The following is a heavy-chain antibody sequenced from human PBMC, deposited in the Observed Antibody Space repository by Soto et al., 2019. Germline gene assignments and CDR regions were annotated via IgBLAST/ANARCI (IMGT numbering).Heavy chain of an antibody. J-gene: IGHJ4*02. V-gene: IGHV1-69*01. Sequence: QVQLVQSWAEVKKPASSVRVSCKASGGTFSSYAISWVRQAPGQGLEWMGGIIPIFGTANYAQKFQGRVTITADESTSTAYMELSSLRSEDTAVYYCARGRGRYYYDSSGYSFDYWGQGTLVTVSS. D-gene: IGHD3-22*01. CDR2: IIPIFGTA. CDR3: ARGRGRYYYDSSGYSFDY. CDR1: GGTFSSYA.